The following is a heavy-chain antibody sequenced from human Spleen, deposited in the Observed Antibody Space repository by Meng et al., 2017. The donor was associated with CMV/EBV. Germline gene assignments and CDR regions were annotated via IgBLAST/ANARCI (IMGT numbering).Heavy chain of an antibody. J-gene: IGHJ4*02. V-gene: IGHV4-34*01. CDR1: GGSFRGYY. Sequence: SLTCAVSGGSFRGYYWSWIRQAPDKGLEWVGEISQSGRTNYNLALKSRVSMSVHTSERQFSLELSSVTAADSAVYYCARQGRVYFDYWGQGILVTVSS. CDR2: ISQSGRT. CDR3: ARQGRVYFDY. D-gene: IGHD3-10*01.